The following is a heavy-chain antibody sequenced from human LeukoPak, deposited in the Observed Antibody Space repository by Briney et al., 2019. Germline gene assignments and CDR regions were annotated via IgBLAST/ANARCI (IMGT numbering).Heavy chain of an antibody. CDR3: AISGYDRLHYYYGMDV. V-gene: IGHV1-8*01. J-gene: IGHJ6*02. CDR1: GYTFTSYD. Sequence: ASVKVSCKASGYTFTSYDINWVRQATGQGLEWMGWMNPNSGNTVYAQKFQGRVTMTRNTSISTAYMELSSLRSEDTAVYYCAISGYDRLHYYYGMDVWGQGTTVTVSS. D-gene: IGHD5-12*01. CDR2: MNPNSGNT.